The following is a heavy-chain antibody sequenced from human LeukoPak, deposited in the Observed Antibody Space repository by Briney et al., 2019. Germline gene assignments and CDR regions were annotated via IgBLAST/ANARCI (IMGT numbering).Heavy chain of an antibody. CDR2: VYHSGGT. Sequence: PSETLSLTCTVSGGSLSSTHYYWGWIRQSPEKGLEWIGSVYHSGGTYFNPSLKSRVTISVDTSKNQFSLKLSSVTAADTAVYYCARHWTTVTAKGSPGWFDPWGQGTLVTVSS. V-gene: IGHV4-39*01. J-gene: IGHJ5*02. CDR3: ARHWTTVTAKGSPGWFDP. CDR1: GGSLSSTHYY. D-gene: IGHD4-17*01.